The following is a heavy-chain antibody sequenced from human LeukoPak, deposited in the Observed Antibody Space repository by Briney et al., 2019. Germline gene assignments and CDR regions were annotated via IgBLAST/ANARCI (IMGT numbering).Heavy chain of an antibody. J-gene: IGHJ4*02. Sequence: SETLSLTRTVSGGSISSSSYYWGWIRQPPGKGLEWIGSIYYSGSTYYDPSLKSRVSISVDTSKNQFSLRLTSMTAADTAVYYCARGVDYWGQGTLVTVSS. V-gene: IGHV4-39*07. CDR3: ARGVDY. CDR2: IYYSGST. D-gene: IGHD3-16*01. CDR1: GGSISSSSYY.